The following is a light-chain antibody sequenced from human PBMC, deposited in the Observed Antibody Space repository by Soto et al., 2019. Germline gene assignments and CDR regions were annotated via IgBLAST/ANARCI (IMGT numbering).Light chain of an antibody. J-gene: IGKJ1*01. Sequence: DIQMTQSPSTLSASVGDRVTITCRASRSISTWLAWYQQKPGKGPKLLIYDASSLESGVPSRFSGSGSGTDFTLTISSLQPEDFATYYCQQFNSYPPWTFGQGTKVEIK. V-gene: IGKV1-5*01. CDR2: DAS. CDR1: RSISTW. CDR3: QQFNSYPPWT.